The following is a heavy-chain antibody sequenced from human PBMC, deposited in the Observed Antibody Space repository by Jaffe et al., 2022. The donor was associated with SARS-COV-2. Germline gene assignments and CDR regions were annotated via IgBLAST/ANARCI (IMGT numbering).Heavy chain of an antibody. V-gene: IGHV1-58*01. Sequence: QMQLVQSGPEVKKPGTSVKVSCKASGFTFTSSAVQWVRQARGQRLEWIGWIVVGSGNTNYAQKFQERVTITRDMSTSTAYMELSSLRSEDTAVYYCAADRGSGWSRRMRSYFDLWGRGTLVTVSS. D-gene: IGHD6-19*01. CDR3: AADRGSGWSRRMRSYFDL. CDR1: GFTFTSSA. CDR2: IVVGSGNT. J-gene: IGHJ2*01.